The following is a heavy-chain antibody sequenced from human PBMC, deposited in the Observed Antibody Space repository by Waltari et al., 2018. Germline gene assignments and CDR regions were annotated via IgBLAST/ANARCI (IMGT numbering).Heavy chain of an antibody. J-gene: IGHJ4*02. CDR1: GGSISNYY. Sequence: QVQLQESGPGLVKPSETMSLTCTVSGGSISNYYLSWIRQPAGKGLEWIGRIYTSGSTNYTPSPKSRVTISVDKSKNQCSLKLSSVTAADSAVYYCASSRTAMVYPPDYWGQGTLVTVSS. V-gene: IGHV4-4*07. CDR3: ASSRTAMVYPPDY. D-gene: IGHD5-18*01. CDR2: IYTSGST.